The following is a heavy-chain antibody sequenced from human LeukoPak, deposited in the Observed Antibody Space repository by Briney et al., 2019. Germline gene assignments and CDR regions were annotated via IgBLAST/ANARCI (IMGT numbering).Heavy chain of an antibody. J-gene: IGHJ4*02. D-gene: IGHD4-17*01. V-gene: IGHV3-23*01. CDR1: GFTFSLYG. Sequence: PGGSLRLSCAASGFTFSLYGMIWVRQPPGKGLEWVSGISGNGSKTFYTMSVRGRFTISRENSRKTVFLHLDSLRAEDTALYYCARFGDYGEYWGQGTLVTVSS. CDR3: ARFGDYGEY. CDR2: ISGNGSKT.